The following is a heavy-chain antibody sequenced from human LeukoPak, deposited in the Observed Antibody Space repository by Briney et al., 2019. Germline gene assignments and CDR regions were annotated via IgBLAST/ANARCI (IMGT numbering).Heavy chain of an antibody. CDR1: GDSVSRNSAA. Sequence: SQTLSLTCAISGDSVSRNSAAWTWVRLSPSRGLEWLGRTYYRSKWFNDYALYVKSRITINPDTSKNQFPLQLNSVTPEDTAVYYCARDNSGGYRPAGAFDIWGQGTTVTVSS. D-gene: IGHD6-25*01. CDR2: TYYRSKWFN. CDR3: ARDNSGGYRPAGAFDI. V-gene: IGHV6-1*01. J-gene: IGHJ3*02.